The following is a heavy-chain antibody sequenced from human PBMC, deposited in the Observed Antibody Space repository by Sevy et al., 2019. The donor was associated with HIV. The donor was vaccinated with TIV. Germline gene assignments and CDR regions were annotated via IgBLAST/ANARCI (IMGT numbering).Heavy chain of an antibody. CDR1: GFTFGDYA. Sequence: GGSLRLSCTASGFTFGDYAMSWFRQAPGKGLEWVGFIRSKAYGGTTEYAASVKGRFTISRDDSKSIAYLQMNSLKTEDTAVYNCTRGGRGIPYCSGGSCYSGYWGQGTLVTVSS. CDR3: TRGGRGIPYCSGGSCYSGY. J-gene: IGHJ4*02. D-gene: IGHD2-15*01. CDR2: IRSKAYGGTT. V-gene: IGHV3-49*03.